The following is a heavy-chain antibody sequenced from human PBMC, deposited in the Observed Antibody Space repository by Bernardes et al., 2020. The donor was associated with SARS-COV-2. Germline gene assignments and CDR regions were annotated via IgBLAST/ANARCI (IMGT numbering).Heavy chain of an antibody. D-gene: IGHD3-3*02. V-gene: IGHV3-49*03. CDR3: SRIRDGHNSWYYYGMDV. CDR2: IRSKPYGGTT. J-gene: IGHJ6*02. CDR1: GFTFGDYT. Sequence: GGSLRLSCTASGFTFGDYTVSWFRQAPGKGLVWVGFIRSKPYGGTTEYVASVKGRFTISRDDSEGIAYLQMNSLKTEDTAVYYCSRIRDGHNSWYYYGMDVWGQGTTVTVSS.